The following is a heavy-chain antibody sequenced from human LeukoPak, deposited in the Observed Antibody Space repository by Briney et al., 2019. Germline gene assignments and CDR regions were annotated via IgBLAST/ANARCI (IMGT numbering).Heavy chain of an antibody. D-gene: IGHD3-16*01. CDR1: GFTFSSYW. CDR3: AKFGDHRYAHDY. J-gene: IGHJ4*02. V-gene: IGHV3-7*03. Sequence: GGSLRLSCAASGFTFSSYWMSWVRQAPGKGLEWVANIKQDGSEKYYVDSVKGRFTISRDNAKNSLYLQMNSLRAEDTALYYCAKFGDHRYAHDYWGQGTLVTVSS. CDR2: IKQDGSEK.